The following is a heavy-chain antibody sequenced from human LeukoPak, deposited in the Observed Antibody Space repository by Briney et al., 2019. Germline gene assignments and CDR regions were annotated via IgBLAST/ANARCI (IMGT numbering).Heavy chain of an antibody. CDR1: GGTFSSYA. CDR2: IIPIFGTA. V-gene: IGHV1-69*05. CDR3: ARAPGYCSGGSCLDY. Sequence: SVKVSCXASGGTFSSYAISWVRRAPGQGLEWMGRIIPIFGTANYAQKFQGRVTITTDESTSTAYMELSSLRSEDTAVYYCARAPGYCSGGSCLDYWGQGTLVTVSS. D-gene: IGHD2-15*01. J-gene: IGHJ4*02.